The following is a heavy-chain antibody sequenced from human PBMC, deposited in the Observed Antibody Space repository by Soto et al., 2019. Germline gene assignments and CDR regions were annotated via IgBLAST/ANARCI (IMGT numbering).Heavy chain of an antibody. CDR2: VHYSGST. V-gene: IGHV4-59*01. Sequence: SETLSLTCTVSGASISSSYWSWIRQSPGKGLEWIGYVHYSGSTKYNPSLKSRVTISVDTSKNQFSLTLSSVTAADTAVYYCARGYYDSNGQSNTFEIWGQGTMVTVSS. CDR3: ARGYYDSNGQSNTFEI. D-gene: IGHD3-22*01. CDR1: GASISSSY. J-gene: IGHJ3*02.